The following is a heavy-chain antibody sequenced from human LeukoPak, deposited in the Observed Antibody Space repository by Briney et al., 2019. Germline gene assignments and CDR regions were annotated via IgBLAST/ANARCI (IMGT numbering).Heavy chain of an antibody. D-gene: IGHD3-10*01. V-gene: IGHV3-21*01. CDR1: GFTFSSYS. CDR2: ISSSSSYI. CDR3: ARDHRADWYFDL. Sequence: GGSLRLSCAASGFTFSSYSMNWVRQAPGKGLEWVSSISSSSSYICYADSVKGRFTISRDNARNSLYLRMNSLRAEDTAVYYCARDHRADWYFDLWGRGTLVTVSS. J-gene: IGHJ2*01.